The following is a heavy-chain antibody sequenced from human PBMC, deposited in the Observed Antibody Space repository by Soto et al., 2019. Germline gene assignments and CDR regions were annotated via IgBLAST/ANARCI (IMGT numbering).Heavy chain of an antibody. D-gene: IGHD2-21*02. V-gene: IGHV3-23*04. J-gene: IGHJ4*02. CDR3: GKGGGGDHGY. CDR1: GFIFTTSD. Sequence: EVKRVESEGGLVQPGGSLGLSCEASGFIFTTSDMSWVRQAPGKGLEWISSITITGDTTHYADSVKGRFTISRDNSRNKVYLQMNRLGVDDTAVYFCGKGGGGDHGYWGQGTLVAVSS. CDR2: ITITGDTT.